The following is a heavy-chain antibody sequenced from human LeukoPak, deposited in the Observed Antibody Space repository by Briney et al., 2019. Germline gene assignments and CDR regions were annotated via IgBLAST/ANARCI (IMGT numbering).Heavy chain of an antibody. CDR3: AERGITMIGGV. J-gene: IGHJ6*04. D-gene: IGHD3-10*02. CDR1: GFTFGIYA. V-gene: IGHV3-48*01. CDR2: IGPSGSNI. Sequence: SGGSLRLSCAASGFTFGIYAMNWVRQAPGKGLEWVSYIGPSGSNIYYADSVKGRFTISRDNAKDSLYLQMNSLRAEDTAVYYCAERGITMIGGVWGKGTTVTISS.